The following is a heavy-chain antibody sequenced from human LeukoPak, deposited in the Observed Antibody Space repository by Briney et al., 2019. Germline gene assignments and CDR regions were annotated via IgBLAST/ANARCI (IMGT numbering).Heavy chain of an antibody. CDR2: FIPAGDR. J-gene: IGHJ5*01. Sequence: PGGSLRLSCAASGFTFSSHDMHWVRQAAGKGLECVSGFIPAGDRYYAESVKGRFTISRENAKSSLYLQMNSLRVGDTAVYYCVRGGVWGLSSNWLESWGQGILVTVSS. CDR3: VRGGVWGLSSNWLES. CDR1: GFTFSSHD. V-gene: IGHV3-13*04. D-gene: IGHD7-27*01.